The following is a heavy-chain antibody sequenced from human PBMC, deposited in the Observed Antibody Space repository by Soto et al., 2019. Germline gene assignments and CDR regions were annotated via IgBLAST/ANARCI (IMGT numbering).Heavy chain of an antibody. J-gene: IGHJ5*02. CDR2: IYYSGST. CDR3: ARDVAAAGTRWFDP. V-gene: IGHV4-31*03. Sequence: QVQLQESGPGLVKPSQTPSLTCTVSGGSISSGGYYWSWIRQHPGKGLEWIGYIYYSGSTYYNPSLKSRVTISVDTSKNQFSLKLSSVTAADTAVYYCARDVAAAGTRWFDPWGQGTLVTVSS. CDR1: GGSISSGGYY. D-gene: IGHD6-13*01.